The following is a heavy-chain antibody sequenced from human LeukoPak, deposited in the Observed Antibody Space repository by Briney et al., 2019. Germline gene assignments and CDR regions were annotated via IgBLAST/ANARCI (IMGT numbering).Heavy chain of an antibody. CDR3: ARELSGSGY. Sequence: SGGSLRLSCAASGFTFSTYWMHWVRQAPGKGLVWVSGIKTDGSYTTYADSVKGRFTISRDNAKNTLYLQMNSLRAEDTAVYYCARELSGSGYWGQGTLVTVSS. CDR1: GFTFSTYW. CDR2: IKTDGSYT. J-gene: IGHJ4*02. V-gene: IGHV3-74*01. D-gene: IGHD1-26*01.